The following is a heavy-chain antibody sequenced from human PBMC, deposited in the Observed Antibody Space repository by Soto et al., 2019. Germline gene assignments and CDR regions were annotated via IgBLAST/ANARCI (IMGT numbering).Heavy chain of an antibody. D-gene: IGHD6-13*01. J-gene: IGHJ4*02. V-gene: IGHV1-69*13. CDR3: ASTGREQLVYSSSWYYFDY. Sequence: ASVKVSCKASGGTFSSYAISWVRQAPGQGLEWMGGIIPIFGTANSAQKFQGRVTITADESTRTAYMELRSLRSEDTAVYYCASTGREQLVYSSSWYYFDYWGQGTLVTVSA. CDR2: IIPIFGTA. CDR1: GGTFSSYA.